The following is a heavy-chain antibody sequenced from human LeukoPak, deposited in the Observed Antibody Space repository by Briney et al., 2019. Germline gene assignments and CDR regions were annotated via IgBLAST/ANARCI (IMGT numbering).Heavy chain of an antibody. CDR3: VYSSSWRDPPPVY. CDR1: GGSISSSSYY. Sequence: SETLSLTCTVSGGSISSSSYYWGWIRQPPGKGLEWIGSIYYSGSTYYNPSLKSRVTISVDTSKNQFSLKLSSVTAADTAVYYCVYSSSWRDPPPVYWGQGTLVTVSS. D-gene: IGHD6-13*01. V-gene: IGHV4-39*01. CDR2: IYYSGST. J-gene: IGHJ4*02.